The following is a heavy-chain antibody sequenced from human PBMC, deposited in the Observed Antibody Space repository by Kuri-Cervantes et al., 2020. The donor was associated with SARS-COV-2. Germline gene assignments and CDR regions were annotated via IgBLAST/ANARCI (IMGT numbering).Heavy chain of an antibody. Sequence: GESLKISCPASGFSFRSYGMSWVRQAPGKGLECVAFTRSEGITKYYGDSVRGRFTISRDNSKNTLYLQMNSLRPEDTAVYYCARDIPTITLILIAIFKESYAMDVWGQGTMVTVSS. CDR1: GFSFRSYG. CDR3: ARDIPTITLILIAIFKESYAMDV. CDR2: TRSEGITK. D-gene: IGHD5-12*01. V-gene: IGHV3-30*02. J-gene: IGHJ6*01.